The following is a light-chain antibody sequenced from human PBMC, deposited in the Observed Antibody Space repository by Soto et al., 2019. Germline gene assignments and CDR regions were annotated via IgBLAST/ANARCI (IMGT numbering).Light chain of an antibody. CDR3: QSYDSSLSGVI. J-gene: IGLJ2*01. Sequence: QAVVTQPPSVSGAPGQRVTISCTGSSSNIGAGYDVHWYQQLPGTAPKLLIYGNSNRPSGVPDRFSGSKSGTSASLAITELQAEDEADYYCQSYDSSLSGVIFGGGTKVTVL. CDR1: SSNIGAGYD. V-gene: IGLV1-40*01. CDR2: GNS.